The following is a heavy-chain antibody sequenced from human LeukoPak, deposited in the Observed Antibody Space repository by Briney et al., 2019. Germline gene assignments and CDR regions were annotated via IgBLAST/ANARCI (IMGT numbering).Heavy chain of an antibody. CDR3: AKGVVGKWFGEFVNYYYYYGMDV. V-gene: IGHV3-30-3*01. Sequence: GGSLRLSCAASGFTFSSYAMHWVRQAPGKGLEWVAVISYDGSNKYYADSVKGRFTISRDNSKNTLYLQMNSLRAEDTAVYYCAKGVVGKWFGEFVNYYYYYGMDVWGQGTTVTVSS. CDR2: ISYDGSNK. J-gene: IGHJ6*02. CDR1: GFTFSSYA. D-gene: IGHD3-10*01.